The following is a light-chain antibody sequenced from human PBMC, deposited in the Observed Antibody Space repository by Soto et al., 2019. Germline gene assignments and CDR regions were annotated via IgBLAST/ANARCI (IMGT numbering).Light chain of an antibody. V-gene: IGKV3D-15*01. Sequence: MMTQSPATLSVSPGDSATLSCRASQSVGSDLAWYQQKTGQAPRIVIYDIFTRATGVPNRISGSGSGTELNLTISRLQSEDFAVYYCQQYNSWPLTCGGGTKVDIK. CDR1: QSVGSD. CDR3: QQYNSWPLT. CDR2: DIF. J-gene: IGKJ4*01.